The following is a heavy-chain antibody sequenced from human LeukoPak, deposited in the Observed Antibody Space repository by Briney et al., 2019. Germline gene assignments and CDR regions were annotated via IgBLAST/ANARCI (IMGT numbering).Heavy chain of an antibody. Sequence: SETLSLTCTVSGGSISSSSYYWGWIRQPPGKGLEWIGSIYYSGSTYYNPSLKSRVTISVDTSKNQFSLKLSSVTAADMAVYYCARHATTLRFLGSMDVWGKGTTVTVSS. CDR2: IYYSGST. D-gene: IGHD3-3*01. CDR1: GGSISSSSYY. V-gene: IGHV4-39*01. CDR3: ARHATTLRFLGSMDV. J-gene: IGHJ6*04.